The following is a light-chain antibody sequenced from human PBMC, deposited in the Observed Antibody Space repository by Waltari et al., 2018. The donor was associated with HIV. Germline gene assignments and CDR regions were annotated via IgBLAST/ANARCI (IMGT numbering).Light chain of an antibody. V-gene: IGKV1-5*03. J-gene: IGKJ2*01. CDR3: QQYNSYPYT. CDR1: QSISSW. Sequence: DIQMTQSPSTLSASVGDRVTITCRDSQSISSWLAWYQQKPGKDPKLLIDKASSLESGVPSRFSGSGAGTEFTLTISSLQPDDFATYYCQQYNSYPYTFGQGTKLEIK. CDR2: KAS.